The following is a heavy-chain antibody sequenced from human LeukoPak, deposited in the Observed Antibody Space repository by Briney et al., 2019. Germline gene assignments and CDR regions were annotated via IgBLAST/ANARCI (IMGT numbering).Heavy chain of an antibody. Sequence: SETLSLTCTVSGGSISSYYWSWIRRPAGKGLEWIGRIYTSGSTNYNPSLKSRVTMSVDTSKSQFSLKLSSVTAADTAVYYCARDRCNSITMICLGAFDIWGQGTMVTVSS. D-gene: IGHD3-22*01. CDR3: ARDRCNSITMICLGAFDI. V-gene: IGHV4-4*07. CDR2: IYTSGST. J-gene: IGHJ3*02. CDR1: GGSISSYY.